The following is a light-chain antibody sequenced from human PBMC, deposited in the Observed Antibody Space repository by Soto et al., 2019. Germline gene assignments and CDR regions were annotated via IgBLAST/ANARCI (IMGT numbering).Light chain of an antibody. V-gene: IGKV4-1*01. Sequence: DIVMTQSADSLAVSLGERATINCKSSQSVFSNSNNKKYLAWYQQKPGQPPKLLIHWASIRESGVTDRFSGSGSGTDFTLTINSLQAEDVAVYYCQQYYSTPWTFGQGIKVEIK. CDR1: QSVFSNSNNKKY. J-gene: IGKJ1*01. CDR2: WAS. CDR3: QQYYSTPWT.